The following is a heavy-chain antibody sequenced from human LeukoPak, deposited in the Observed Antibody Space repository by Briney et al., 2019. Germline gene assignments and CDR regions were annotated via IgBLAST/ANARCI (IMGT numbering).Heavy chain of an antibody. CDR3: ARDFNWNLDY. CDR1: GFTFDDYT. D-gene: IGHD1-20*01. V-gene: IGHV3-9*01. Sequence: GGSLRLSCAASGFTFDDYTMHWVRQAPGKGLEWVSGISWNSGSIGYADSVKGRFTISRDNAKNSLYLQMNSLRAEDTAVYYCARDFNWNLDYWGQGTLVTVSS. CDR2: ISWNSGSI. J-gene: IGHJ4*02.